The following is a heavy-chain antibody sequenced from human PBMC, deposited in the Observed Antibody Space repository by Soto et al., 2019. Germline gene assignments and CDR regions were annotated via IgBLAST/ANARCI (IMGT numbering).Heavy chain of an antibody. CDR2: IDPSDSYT. D-gene: IGHD2-2*01. Sequence: GESLKISCNGSGYSFTIYWISWVRQMPGKGLEWMGRIDPSDSYTNYSPSFQGHVTISADKSISTAYLQWSSLKASDTAMYYCARHQREGMDVWGQGTTVTVSS. CDR3: ARHQREGMDV. CDR1: GYSFTIYW. V-gene: IGHV5-10-1*01. J-gene: IGHJ6*02.